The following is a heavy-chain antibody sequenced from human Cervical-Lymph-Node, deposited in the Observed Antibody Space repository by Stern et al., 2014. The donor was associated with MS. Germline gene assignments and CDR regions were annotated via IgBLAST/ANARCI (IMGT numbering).Heavy chain of an antibody. D-gene: IGHD4-23*01. Sequence: QVQLQESGPGLVKPSQTLSLTCAISGDSVSSNSAAWNRIRQSPSRGIQWLGRTYYRSKWYNDYAVSVKSRITINPDTSKNQFSLQLNSVTPEDTAVYYCARAVGFSPYGMDVWGQGTTVTVSS. CDR1: GDSVSSNSAA. CDR2: TYYRSKWYN. J-gene: IGHJ6*02. CDR3: ARAVGFSPYGMDV. V-gene: IGHV6-1*01.